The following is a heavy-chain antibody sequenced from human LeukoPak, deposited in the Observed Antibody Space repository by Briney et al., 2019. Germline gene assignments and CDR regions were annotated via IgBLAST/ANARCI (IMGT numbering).Heavy chain of an antibody. CDR2: IIPIFGTA. D-gene: IGHD4-17*01. V-gene: IGHV1-69*05. J-gene: IGHJ4*02. Sequence: SVKVSCKASGGTFSSYAISWVRQAPGQGLEWMGGIIPIFGTANYAQKFQGRVTITTDESTSTAYMELSSLRSEDTAVYYCTREGAYGAHGFDYWGQGTLITVSS. CDR3: TREGAYGAHGFDY. CDR1: GGTFSSYA.